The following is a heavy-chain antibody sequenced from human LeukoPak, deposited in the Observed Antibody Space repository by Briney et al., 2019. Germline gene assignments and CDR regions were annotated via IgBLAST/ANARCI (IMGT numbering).Heavy chain of an antibody. CDR3: ARNRSANYFDY. V-gene: IGHV3-74*01. J-gene: IGHJ4*02. CDR1: GFTFSSYW. CDR2: INSDGSST. Sequence: GGSLRLSCAASGFTFSSYWMHWVRQAPGKGLVWVSRINSDGSSTSYADSVKGRFTISRDNAKNTLYLQMNSLRAEDTVVYSCARNRSANYFDYWGKGTLVTVSS.